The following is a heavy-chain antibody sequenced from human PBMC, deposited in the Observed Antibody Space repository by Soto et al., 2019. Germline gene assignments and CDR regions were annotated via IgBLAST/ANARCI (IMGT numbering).Heavy chain of an antibody. CDR3: ARNGIKDVDWLFHFEF. CDR2: VIPHFGTT. Sequence: SVKVSWKASGGTFRNYALSWVRQAPGRGLEWMGGVIPHFGTTNYAQKFQGRVTITAEESTNTAYMELRSLTSEDTAIYYCARNGIKDVDWLFHFEFCGPGTTLTVYS. V-gene: IGHV1-69*13. CDR1: GGTFRNYA. D-gene: IGHD3-9*01. J-gene: IGHJ4*02.